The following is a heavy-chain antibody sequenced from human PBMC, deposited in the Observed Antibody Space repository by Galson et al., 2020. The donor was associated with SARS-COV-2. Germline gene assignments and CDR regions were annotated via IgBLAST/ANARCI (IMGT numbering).Heavy chain of an antibody. CDR1: GFNGNSNG. Sequence: GESQKISCAASGFNGNSNGGTWLRPPPGKVLEWGSAINVVDRQYADCVKRRFTSTRNDSKNTVFLQVNSLRAEDTAVYYCGKEVPPGETVYLAQWGQGTLVTVSS. CDR2: INVVDR. J-gene: IGHJ4*02. CDR3: GKEVPPGETVYLAQ. D-gene: IGHD2-2*02. V-gene: IGHV3-23*01.